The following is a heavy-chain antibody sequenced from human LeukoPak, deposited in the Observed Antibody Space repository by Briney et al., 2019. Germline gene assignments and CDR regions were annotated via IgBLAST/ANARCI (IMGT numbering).Heavy chain of an antibody. CDR1: GFTFSSYA. CDR2: ISYDGSNK. CDR3: ARGQQYYDSSGYYSAFDY. Sequence: GGSLRLSCAASGFTFSSYAMHWVRQAPGKGLEWVAVISYDGSNKYYADSVKGRFTISRDNSKNTLYLQMNSLRAEDTAVYYCARGQQYYDSSGYYSAFDYWGQGTLVTVSS. J-gene: IGHJ4*02. D-gene: IGHD3-22*01. V-gene: IGHV3-30*04.